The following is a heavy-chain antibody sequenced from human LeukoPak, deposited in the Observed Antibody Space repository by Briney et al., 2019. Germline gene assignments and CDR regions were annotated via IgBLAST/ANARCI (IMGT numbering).Heavy chain of an antibody. J-gene: IGHJ4*02. D-gene: IGHD4-17*01. CDR2: IYSGGST. V-gene: IGHV3-66*01. Sequence: PGGSLRLSCAASGFTVSNNYMSWVRQAPGKGLEWVSAIYSGGSTYYSDSVKGRFTISTDNSKNTVYLQMNSLRAEETALYYCARAETRVTTWTTWGQGTLVTVSS. CDR3: ARAETRVTTWTT. CDR1: GFTVSNNY.